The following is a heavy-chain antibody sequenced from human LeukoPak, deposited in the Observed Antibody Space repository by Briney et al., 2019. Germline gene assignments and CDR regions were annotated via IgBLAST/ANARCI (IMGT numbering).Heavy chain of an antibody. CDR3: ARDAVDTANAV. CDR1: GLTFSGYD. J-gene: IGHJ6*02. V-gene: IGHV3-74*01. D-gene: IGHD5-18*01. Sequence: GGSLRLSCAASGLTFSGYDMHWVRQAPGKGLVWVSHINSDGSITSYADSVKGRFTISRDNAKNTLYLQMNSLRAEDTAVYYCARDAVDTANAVWGQGTTVTVSS. CDR2: INSDGSIT.